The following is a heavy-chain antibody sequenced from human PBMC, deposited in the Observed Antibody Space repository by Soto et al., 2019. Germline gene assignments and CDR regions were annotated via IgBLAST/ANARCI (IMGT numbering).Heavy chain of an antibody. D-gene: IGHD2-2*01. Sequence: SVKVSCKASGGTFSSYTISWVRQAPGQGLEWMGRIIPILGIANYAQKFQGRVTITADTSNNQLSLQLNSVTPDDTAVYYCARLVGNSWLDSWGQGTLVTVSS. CDR2: IIPILGIA. CDR1: GGTFSSYT. CDR3: ARLVGNSWLDS. J-gene: IGHJ5*01. V-gene: IGHV1-69*02.